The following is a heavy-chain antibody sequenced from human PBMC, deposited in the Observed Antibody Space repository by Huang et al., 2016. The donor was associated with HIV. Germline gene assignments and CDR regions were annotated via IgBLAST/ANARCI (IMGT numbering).Heavy chain of an antibody. CDR1: GGSIRSDTYY. J-gene: IGHJ4*02. CDR2: IYYIGIN. CDR3: ARLPGSITMIRGVITDPY. Sequence: QLQLQESGPGLVKPSETLSLTCTVSGGSIRSDTYYWGWICQPPGKGLEWIGSIYYIGINYYNPSLKSRVTITVDTSKNQFSLKMRSVTAADTAVYYCARLPGSITMIRGVITDPYWCQGTLVTVSS. V-gene: IGHV4-39*01. D-gene: IGHD3-10*01.